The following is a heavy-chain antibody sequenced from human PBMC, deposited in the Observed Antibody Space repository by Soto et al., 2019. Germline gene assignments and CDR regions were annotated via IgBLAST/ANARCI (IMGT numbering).Heavy chain of an antibody. CDR2: IYYSGST. J-gene: IGHJ4*02. CDR3: ARRGSSSWYGY. Sequence: SETLSLTCTVPGVSIISSSYYWGWIRQPPGKGLEWIGSIYYSGSTYYNPSLKSRVTISVDTSKNQFSLKLSSVTAADTAVYYCARRGSSSWYGYWGQGTLVTVSS. D-gene: IGHD6-13*01. CDR1: GVSIISSSYY. V-gene: IGHV4-39*01.